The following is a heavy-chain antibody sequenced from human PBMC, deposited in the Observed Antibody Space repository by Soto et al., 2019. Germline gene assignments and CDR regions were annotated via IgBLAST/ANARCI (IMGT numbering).Heavy chain of an antibody. CDR2: INSDGSST. CDR1: GFTFSSYW. V-gene: IGHV3-74*01. Sequence: GGSLRLSCAASGFTFSSYWMHWVRQAPGKGLVWVSRINSDGSSTSYADSVKGRFTISRDNAKNTLYLQMNSLRAEDTAVYYCAREYSSSWNPFDYWGQGTLVTVSS. D-gene: IGHD6-13*01. CDR3: AREYSSSWNPFDY. J-gene: IGHJ4*02.